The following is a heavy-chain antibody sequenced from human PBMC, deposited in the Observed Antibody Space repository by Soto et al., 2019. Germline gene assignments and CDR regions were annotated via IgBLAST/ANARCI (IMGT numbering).Heavy chain of an antibody. V-gene: IGHV2-5*02. CDR3: SYRRGVAVSGFEE. J-gene: IGHJ4*02. D-gene: IGHD6-19*01. CDR2: IFWDDDK. Sequence: QITLKESGPSLVKPTQTLTLTCTFSGFSLDSPGVAVGWIRQPPGESLEWLAVIFWDDDKRYRPSVKSRLTITKDTSKNQVVLTMSDMDPVDTATYYCSYRRGVAVSGFEEWGQGTLVTVPS. CDR1: GFSLDSPGVA.